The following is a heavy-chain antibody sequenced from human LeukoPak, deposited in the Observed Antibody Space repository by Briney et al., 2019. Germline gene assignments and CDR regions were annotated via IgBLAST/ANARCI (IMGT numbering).Heavy chain of an antibody. D-gene: IGHD1/OR15-1a*01. V-gene: IGHV3-30*03. CDR3: TLTTFGVVYYFDY. CDR2: ISYDGINQ. CDR1: GFTFSSFG. J-gene: IGHJ4*02. Sequence: GGSLRLSCVASGFTFSSFGMHWVRQAPGKGLEWVALISYDGINQYYADSVKGRFIISRDNSKNTLYLQLNSLRLEDTAVYYCTLTTFGVVYYFDYWGQGTLVTVSS.